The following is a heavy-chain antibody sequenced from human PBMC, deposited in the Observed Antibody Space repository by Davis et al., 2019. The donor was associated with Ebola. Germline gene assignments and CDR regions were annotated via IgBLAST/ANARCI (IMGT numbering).Heavy chain of an antibody. D-gene: IGHD6-13*01. V-gene: IGHV3-33*08. J-gene: IGHJ4*02. CDR1: GFTFSSYS. Sequence: GGSLRLSCAASGFTFSSYSMNWVRQAPGKGLEWVAVIWYDGSNKYYADSVKGRFTISRDNSKNTLYLQMNSLRAEDTAVYYCARSTGYSSSWGDYWGQGTLVTVSS. CDR3: ARSTGYSSSWGDY. CDR2: IWYDGSNK.